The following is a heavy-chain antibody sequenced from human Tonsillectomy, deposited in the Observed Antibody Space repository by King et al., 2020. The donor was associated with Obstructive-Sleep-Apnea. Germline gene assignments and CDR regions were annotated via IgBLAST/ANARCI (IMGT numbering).Heavy chain of an antibody. D-gene: IGHD6-19*01. CDR2: LSGSGGST. V-gene: IGHV3-23*04. Sequence: VQLVESGGGLVQPGGSLRLSCAASGFTFSSYAMSWVRQAPGKGLEWVSALSGSGGSTYYADSVKGRFTISRDNSKNTRYLQMNSLRAEDTAVYYCAKDGGGWLAPGAYYFDYWGQGTLVTVSS. CDR3: AKDGGGWLAPGAYYFDY. CDR1: GFTFSSYA. J-gene: IGHJ4*02.